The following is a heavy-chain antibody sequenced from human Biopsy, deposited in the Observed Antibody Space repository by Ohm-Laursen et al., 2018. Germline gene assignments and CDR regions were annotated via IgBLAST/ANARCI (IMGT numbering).Heavy chain of an antibody. J-gene: IGHJ4*02. V-gene: IGHV3-9*01. CDR3: VKSAYSSGFWEAYDY. D-gene: IGHD6-19*01. Sequence: SLRLSCTASGFTFDDYAMQWVRQAPGKGLEWVSGISWSSGTIGYADSVKGRFTVSRDNAKNSLFLQMNSLRVEDTALYYCVKSAYSSGFWEAYDYWGQGTLVTVSS. CDR2: ISWSSGTI. CDR1: GFTFDDYA.